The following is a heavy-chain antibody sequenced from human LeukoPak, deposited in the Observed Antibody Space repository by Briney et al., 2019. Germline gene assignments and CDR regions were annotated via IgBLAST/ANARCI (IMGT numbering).Heavy chain of an antibody. V-gene: IGHV3-7*01. CDR3: ARMYYDFWSGSAFDY. D-gene: IGHD3-3*01. CDR2: IKQDGSEK. Sequence: GGSLRLSCAASGFTFSSYWMSWVRQAPGKGLEWVANIKQDGSEKYYVDSVKGRFTISRDNAKNTLYLQMNSLRAEDTAVYYCARMYYDFWSGSAFDYWGQGTLVTVSS. CDR1: GFTFSSYW. J-gene: IGHJ4*02.